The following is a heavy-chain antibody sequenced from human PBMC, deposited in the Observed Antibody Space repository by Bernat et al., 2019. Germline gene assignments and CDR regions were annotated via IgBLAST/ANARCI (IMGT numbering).Heavy chain of an antibody. CDR3: AKGKGAWFGELEYDY. CDR1: GFTFSSYG. J-gene: IGHJ4*02. D-gene: IGHD3-10*01. V-gene: IGHV3-30*18. Sequence: QVQLVESGGGVVQPGRSLRLSCAASGFTFSSYGMHWVRQAPGKGLEWVAVISYDGSNKYYADSVKGRFTISRDNSKNTLYLQMNSLRAEDTAVYYGAKGKGAWFGELEYDYWGQGTLVTVSS. CDR2: ISYDGSNK.